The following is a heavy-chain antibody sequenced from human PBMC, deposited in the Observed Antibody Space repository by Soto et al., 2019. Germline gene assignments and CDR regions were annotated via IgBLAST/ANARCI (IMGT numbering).Heavy chain of an antibody. Sequence: GGSLRLSCSVFGFAFSDYAMHWVRQAPGKGLQYVSSISSNGGSTYYADSVKGRFTISRDNSKNTLYLQMSSLRLEDTAVYYCVKDRYVDYWGQGSLVTVSS. V-gene: IGHV3-64D*06. CDR2: ISSNGGST. CDR3: VKDRYVDY. J-gene: IGHJ4*02. CDR1: GFAFSDYA.